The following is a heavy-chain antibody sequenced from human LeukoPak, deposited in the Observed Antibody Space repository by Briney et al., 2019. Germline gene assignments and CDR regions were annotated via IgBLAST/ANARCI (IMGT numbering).Heavy chain of an antibody. CDR1: GFTFSSHG. J-gene: IGHJ1*01. CDR3: AKDDAWGRFYH. Sequence: GGSLRLSCAASGFTFSSHGMNWVRQAPGKGLEWVSGSSSIGGRTYYADSVKGRFTVTRDNSRNTLYLQMNSLRAEDTGVYYCAKDDAWGRFYHWGQGTLVTVSS. V-gene: IGHV3-23*01. D-gene: IGHD3-16*01. CDR2: SSSIGGRT.